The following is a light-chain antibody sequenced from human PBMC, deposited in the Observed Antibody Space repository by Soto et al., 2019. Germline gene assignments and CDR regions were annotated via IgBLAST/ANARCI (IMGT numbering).Light chain of an antibody. V-gene: IGKV3-11*01. Sequence: IVLTQSPGTLYLSPGEGATLSCRATQSVSNKLAWYQQKPGRAPKLLIYNTFIRAAGIPARFTGSGSGTDVTLAISSLKPEDFAVYYCQEGGTWHTFGGGTKVEIK. CDR1: QSVSNK. J-gene: IGKJ4*01. CDR3: QEGGTWHT. CDR2: NTF.